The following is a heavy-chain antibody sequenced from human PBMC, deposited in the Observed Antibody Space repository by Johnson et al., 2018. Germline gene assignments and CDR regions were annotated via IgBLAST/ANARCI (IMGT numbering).Heavy chain of an antibody. CDR3: ARDRSNAFDI. J-gene: IGHJ3*02. Sequence: VQLVESGGGVVQPGRSXRLSCAASGFTFSSYGMHWVRQAPGKGLEWVAVISYDGSNKYYADSVKGRFTISRDNSKNTLYLQMNSLRAEDTAVYYCARDRSNAFDIWGQGTMVTVSS. V-gene: IGHV3-30*03. CDR1: GFTFSSYG. CDR2: ISYDGSNK.